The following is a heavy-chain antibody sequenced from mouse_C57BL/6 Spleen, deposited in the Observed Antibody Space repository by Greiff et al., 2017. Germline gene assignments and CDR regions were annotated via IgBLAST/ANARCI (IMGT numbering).Heavy chain of an antibody. CDR1: GFSLTSYG. J-gene: IGHJ4*01. Sequence: VQLKESGPGLVQPSQSLSITCTVSGFSLTSYGVHWVRQSPGKGLEWLGVIWSGGSTDYNAAFISRLSISKDNSKSQVFFKMNSLQAYDTAIYYCARTGGSSLYYAMDYWGQGTSVTGSS. CDR3: ARTGGSSLYYAMDY. V-gene: IGHV2-2*01. D-gene: IGHD1-1*01. CDR2: IWSGGST.